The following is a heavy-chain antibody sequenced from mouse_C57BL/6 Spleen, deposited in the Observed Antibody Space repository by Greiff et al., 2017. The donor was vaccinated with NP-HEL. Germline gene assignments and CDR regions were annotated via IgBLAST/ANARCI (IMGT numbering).Heavy chain of an antibody. CDR3: ARGGYYAMDY. J-gene: IGHJ4*01. CDR1: GFTFSDYY. Sequence: EVQRVESEGGLVQPGSSMKLSCTASGFTFSDYYMALVRQVPEKGLEWVANINYDGSSTYYLDSLKSRFIISRDNAKNILCLQMSSLKSEDTATYYCARGGYYAMDYWGQGTSVTVSS. CDR2: INYDGSST. V-gene: IGHV5-16*01.